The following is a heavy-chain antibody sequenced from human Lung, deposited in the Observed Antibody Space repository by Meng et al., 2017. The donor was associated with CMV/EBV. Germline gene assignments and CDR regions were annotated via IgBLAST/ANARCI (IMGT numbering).Heavy chain of an antibody. CDR1: GFTFSDYY. V-gene: IGHV3-11*04. D-gene: IGHD3-16*01. J-gene: IGHJ5*02. Sequence: SCLTTGFTFSDYYMSWIRQAPGKGLEWLSSISSRGTTIYDADSVRGRFIISRDNAKNSLYLQMNSLRVDDTAVYYCARDLAPFDPRGQGTLVTVSS. CDR2: ISSRGTTI. CDR3: ARDLAPFDP.